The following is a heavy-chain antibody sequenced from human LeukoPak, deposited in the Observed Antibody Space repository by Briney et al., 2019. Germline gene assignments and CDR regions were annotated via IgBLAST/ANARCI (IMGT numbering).Heavy chain of an antibody. V-gene: IGHV3-48*01. CDR1: GFTFSSYS. Sequence: GGSLRLSCAASGFTFSSYSMNWVRQPPGRGLEWVSYISSSSSTIYYADSVKGRFTISRDNAKNSLFLQMNSLRAEDTAVYSCARPYCSGGNCYFFFDYWGQGTLVTVSS. CDR2: ISSSSSTI. D-gene: IGHD2-15*01. J-gene: IGHJ4*02. CDR3: ARPYCSGGNCYFFFDY.